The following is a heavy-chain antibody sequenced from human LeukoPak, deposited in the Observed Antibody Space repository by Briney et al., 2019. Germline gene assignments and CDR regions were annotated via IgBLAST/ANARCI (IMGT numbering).Heavy chain of an antibody. D-gene: IGHD2/OR15-2a*01. CDR2: IDPSDSYT. J-gene: IGHJ4*02. CDR1: GYSFTSYW. V-gene: IGHV5-10-1*01. Sequence: GDSLKISCKGSGYSFTSYWISWVRQMPGKGLEWMGRIDPSDSYTNYSPSFQGHVTISADKSISTAYLQWSSLKASDTAMYYRATGQNIGQADYWGQGTLVTVSS. CDR3: ATGQNIGQADY.